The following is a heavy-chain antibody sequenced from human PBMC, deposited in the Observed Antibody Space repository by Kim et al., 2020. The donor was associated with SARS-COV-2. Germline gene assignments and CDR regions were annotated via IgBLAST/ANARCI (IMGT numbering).Heavy chain of an antibody. J-gene: IGHJ4*02. D-gene: IGHD2-2*01. CDR2: INNDNGNS. CDR1: GVTFTSYG. Sequence: ASVKVSCKASGVTFTSYGISWVRQAPGQGLEWMAWINNDNGNSNYVQSYRGRVSVTRDTSTSTAYMELRSLRSDDTGVYYCTRDFRSACRGTSCHYFDFWGQGTLVTVSS. V-gene: IGHV1-18*01. CDR3: TRDFRSACRGTSCHYFDF.